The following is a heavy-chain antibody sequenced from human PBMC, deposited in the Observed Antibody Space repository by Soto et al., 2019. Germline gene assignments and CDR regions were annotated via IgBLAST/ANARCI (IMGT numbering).Heavy chain of an antibody. D-gene: IGHD3-10*02. Sequence: GASVKVSCKASGGTFSSYAISWVRQAPGQGLEWMGGIIPIFGTANYAQKFQARVTITADESTSTAYLELSSLRSEDTAVYYCARSDITMSRPGAFDIWGQGTMVTVSS. CDR2: IIPIFGTA. CDR3: ARSDITMSRPGAFDI. J-gene: IGHJ3*02. CDR1: GGTFSSYA. V-gene: IGHV1-69*13.